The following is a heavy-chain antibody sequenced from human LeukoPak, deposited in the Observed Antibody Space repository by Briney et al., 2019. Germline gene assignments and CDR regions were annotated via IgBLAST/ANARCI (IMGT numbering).Heavy chain of an antibody. D-gene: IGHD2-21*01. CDR3: AGDSSDY. Sequence: PSETLSLTCAVYGGSFSGYYWSWIRQPPGKGLEWIGEINHSGSTNYNPSLKSRVTISVDTSKNQFSLKLSSVTAADTAVYYCAGDSSDYWGQGALVTVSS. V-gene: IGHV4-34*01. J-gene: IGHJ4*02. CDR1: GGSFSGYY. CDR2: INHSGST.